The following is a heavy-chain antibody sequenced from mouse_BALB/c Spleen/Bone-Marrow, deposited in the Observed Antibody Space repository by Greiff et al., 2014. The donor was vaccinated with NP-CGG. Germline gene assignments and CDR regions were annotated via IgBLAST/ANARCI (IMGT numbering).Heavy chain of an antibody. Sequence: VQLKESGAKLVKPGASVKLSCTASGFNIKDTYMHWVKQRPEQGLEWIGRIDPANGNTKYDPKFQGKATITADTSSNTAYLQLSSLTSEDTAVYYCASYYYGSSGFAYWGQGTLVTVSA. CDR1: GFNIKDTY. J-gene: IGHJ3*01. V-gene: IGHV14-3*02. CDR2: IDPANGNT. CDR3: ASYYYGSSGFAY. D-gene: IGHD1-1*01.